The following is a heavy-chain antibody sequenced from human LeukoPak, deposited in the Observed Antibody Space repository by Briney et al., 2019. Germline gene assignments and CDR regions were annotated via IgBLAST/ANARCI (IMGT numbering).Heavy chain of an antibody. CDR2: INPSGGST. V-gene: IGHV1-46*01. J-gene: IGHJ4*02. CDR1: GGTFSSYA. Sequence: GASVKVSCKASGGTFSSYAISWVRQAPGQGLEWMGIINPSGGSTSYAQKFQGRVTMTRDTSTSTVYMELSSLRSEDTAVYYCARVTTAFDYWGQGTLVTVSS. D-gene: IGHD1/OR15-1a*01. CDR3: ARVTTAFDY.